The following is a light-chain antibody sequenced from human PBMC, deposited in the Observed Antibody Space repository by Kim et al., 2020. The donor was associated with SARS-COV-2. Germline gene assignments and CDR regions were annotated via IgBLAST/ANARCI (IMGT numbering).Light chain of an antibody. CDR2: GAS. CDR1: QSISRM. V-gene: IGKV3-15*01. J-gene: IGKJ2*01. Sequence: VSPGERATLARRASQSISRMLAWYPKKLGHAPSLLIYGASTRATGIPARFSGSGSETEFILTISSLQSEDFAVYYCHQYNNWPRTFGQGTKLEI. CDR3: HQYNNWPRT.